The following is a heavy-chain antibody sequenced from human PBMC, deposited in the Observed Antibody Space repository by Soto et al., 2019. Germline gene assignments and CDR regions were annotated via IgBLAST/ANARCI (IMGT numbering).Heavy chain of an antibody. V-gene: IGHV3-73*01. Sequence: EVQLVESGGGLVQPGGSLKLSCAASGFTFSGSAMHWVRQASGKGLEWVGRIRSKANSYATAYAASVKGRFTISRDDSKNTAYLQMNCLKAEGTAVYYCTRLTAAGTDVWGQGTTVTVSS. J-gene: IGHJ6*02. CDR3: TRLTAAGTDV. CDR1: GFTFSGSA. D-gene: IGHD6-13*01. CDR2: IRSKANSYAT.